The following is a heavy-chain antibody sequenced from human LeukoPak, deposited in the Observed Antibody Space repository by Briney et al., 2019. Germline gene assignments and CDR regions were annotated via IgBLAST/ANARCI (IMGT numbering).Heavy chain of an antibody. J-gene: IGHJ6*03. CDR3: ARFGSDYDFWSGYSYYYYMDV. V-gene: IGHV3-23*01. CDR2: ISGSGGNT. D-gene: IGHD3-3*01. Sequence: GRSLRLSCAASGFTFSNNAMSWVRQAPGKGLEWVSAISGSGGNTYYADSVKGRFTISRDNSKNTLFLQMNSLRAEDTAVYYCARFGSDYDFWSGYSYYYYMDVWGKGTTVTVSS. CDR1: GFTFSNNA.